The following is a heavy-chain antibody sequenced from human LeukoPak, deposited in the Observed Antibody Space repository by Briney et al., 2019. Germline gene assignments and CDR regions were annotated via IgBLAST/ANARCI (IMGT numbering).Heavy chain of an antibody. D-gene: IGHD1-26*01. CDR1: GFTFSSYS. Sequence: GSLRLSCAASGFTFSSYSMIWVRQGPGKGLVWVSRIYSEGSRTTYADSVRGRFTISGDNAKNTLYLQMNSLRADDTAVYYCARSGRGGAFDIWGQGTMVTVSS. V-gene: IGHV3-74*01. CDR2: IYSEGSRT. CDR3: ARSGRGGAFDI. J-gene: IGHJ3*02.